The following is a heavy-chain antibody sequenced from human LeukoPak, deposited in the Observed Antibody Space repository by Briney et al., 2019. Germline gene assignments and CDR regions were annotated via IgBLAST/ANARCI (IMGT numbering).Heavy chain of an antibody. CDR1: GFTFSSYA. V-gene: IGHV3-30-3*02. CDR2: ISYDGSNK. CDR3: AGIVGATGGY. J-gene: IGHJ4*02. Sequence: GGSLRLSCAASGFTFSSYAMHWVRRAPGKGLEWVAVISYDGSNKYYADSVKGRFTISRDNSKNTLYLQMNSLRAEDTAVYYCAGIVGATGGYWGQGTLVTVSS. D-gene: IGHD1-26*01.